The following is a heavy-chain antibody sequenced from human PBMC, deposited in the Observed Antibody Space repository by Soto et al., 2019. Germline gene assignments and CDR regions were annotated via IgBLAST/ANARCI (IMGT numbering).Heavy chain of an antibody. CDR2: ISAYNGNT. D-gene: IGHD5-12*01. V-gene: IGHV1-18*01. CDR1: GYTFTSYG. J-gene: IGHJ4*02. CDR3: VRRAHRDGYNVFDY. Sequence: ASVKVSCKASGYTFTSYGISWVRQAPGQGLEWMGWISAYNGNTNYAQKLQGRVTMTTDTSTSTAYMELRSLRSDDTAVYYCVRRAHRDGYNVFDYWGQGTLVTVSS.